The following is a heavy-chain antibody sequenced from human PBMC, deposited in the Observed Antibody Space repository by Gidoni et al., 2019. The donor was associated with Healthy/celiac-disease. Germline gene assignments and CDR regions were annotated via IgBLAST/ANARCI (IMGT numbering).Heavy chain of an antibody. CDR2: ISSSSSTI. CDR3: ARDRARSVVTAILPLGY. CDR1: GFTFSRNS. Sequence: EVQLVASGGGLVQPGGPLRLSWPASGFTFSRNSMHWVRQAPGKGLEWVSYISSSSSTIYYADSVKGRFTISRDNAKNSLYLQMNSLRDEDTAVYYCARDRARSVVTAILPLGYWGQGTLVTVSS. V-gene: IGHV3-48*02. J-gene: IGHJ4*02. D-gene: IGHD2-21*02.